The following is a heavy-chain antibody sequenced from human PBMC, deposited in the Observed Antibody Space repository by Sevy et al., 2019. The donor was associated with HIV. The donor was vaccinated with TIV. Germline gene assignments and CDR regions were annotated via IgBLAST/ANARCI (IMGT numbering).Heavy chain of an antibody. CDR2: ISFSGGST. Sequence: GGCLRLSCAASGFTFSTYAMTWVRQAPGKGLEWVSVISFSGGSTYYADSVKCRFTISRDNSKNTLYLQMISLRDEDTTVYYCAKDRVSRTHYTGDFDYWGQGTLVTVSS. J-gene: IGHJ4*02. CDR3: AKDRVSRTHYTGDFDY. CDR1: GFTFSTYA. D-gene: IGHD3-3*01. V-gene: IGHV3-23*01.